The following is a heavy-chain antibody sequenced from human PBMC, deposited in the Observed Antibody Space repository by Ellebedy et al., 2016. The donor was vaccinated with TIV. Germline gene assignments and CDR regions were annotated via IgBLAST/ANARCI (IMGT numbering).Heavy chain of an antibody. Sequence: GSLRLSCAVSGGSLSDNYWTWIRQPPGKGLEWIGYIYYTGSTNYNPSLKSRVTISVNTPRNQFPLKLSSVTAADTAVYYCVSSASMDAFDLWGQGTMVTVSS. D-gene: IGHD3-16*01. V-gene: IGHV4-59*01. CDR2: IYYTGST. CDR3: VSSASMDAFDL. CDR1: GGSLSDNY. J-gene: IGHJ3*01.